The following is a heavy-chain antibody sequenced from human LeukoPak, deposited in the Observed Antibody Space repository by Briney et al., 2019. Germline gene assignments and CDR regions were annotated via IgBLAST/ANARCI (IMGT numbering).Heavy chain of an antibody. V-gene: IGHV1-18*01. J-gene: IGHJ6*02. CDR3: ARGIKDYDFWSGYKHGMDV. CDR1: GYTFTSYG. CDR2: ISAYNGNT. Sequence: ASVKVSCKASGYTFTSYGISWVRQAPGQGLEWMGWISAYNGNTNYAQKLQGRVTMTTDTSTSTAYMELRSLRSDDTAVYCCARGIKDYDFWSGYKHGMDVWGQGTTVTVSS. D-gene: IGHD3-3*01.